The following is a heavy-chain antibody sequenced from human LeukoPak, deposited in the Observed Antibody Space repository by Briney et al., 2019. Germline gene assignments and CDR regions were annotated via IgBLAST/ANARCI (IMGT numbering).Heavy chain of an antibody. CDR3: ARDYCSGVTCYSGY. V-gene: IGHV3-7*05. Sequence: GGSLRLSCAASGFTFNNYWMSWVRQAPGKGLEWVANIKQDASEKYYVDSVKGRFTISRDNAENSLYLQMNSLRAADTAVYYCARDYCSGVTCYSGYWGQGTLVTVSS. CDR2: IKQDASEK. CDR1: GFTFNNYW. D-gene: IGHD2-15*01. J-gene: IGHJ4*02.